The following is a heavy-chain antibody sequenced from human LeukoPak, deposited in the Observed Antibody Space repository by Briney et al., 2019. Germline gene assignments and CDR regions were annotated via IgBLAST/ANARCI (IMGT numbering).Heavy chain of an antibody. CDR2: INPNSGGT. CDR1: GYTFTGYY. D-gene: IGHD2/OR15-2a*01. CDR3: ARPPQRGPNRGAFDI. J-gene: IGHJ3*02. V-gene: IGHV1-2*02. Sequence: ASVKVSCKASGYTFTGYYMHWVRQAPGQGLEWMGWINPNSGGTNYAQKFQGRVTMTRDTSISTAYMELSRLRSDDTAVYYCARPPQRGPNRGAFDIWGKGTMVTVSS.